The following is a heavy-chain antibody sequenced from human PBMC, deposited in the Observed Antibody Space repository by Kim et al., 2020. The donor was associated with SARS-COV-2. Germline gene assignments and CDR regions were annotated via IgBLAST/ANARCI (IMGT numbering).Heavy chain of an antibody. V-gene: IGHV3-21*01. Sequence: GGSLRLSCAASGFTFSSYSMNWVRQAPGKGLEWVSSISSSSSYIYYADSVKGRFTISRDNAKNSLHLQMNSLRAEDTAVYYCARSGSSGYYHDYWGQGTLVTVSS. CDR2: ISSSSSYI. D-gene: IGHD3-22*01. CDR3: ARSGSSGYYHDY. CDR1: GFTFSSYS. J-gene: IGHJ4*02.